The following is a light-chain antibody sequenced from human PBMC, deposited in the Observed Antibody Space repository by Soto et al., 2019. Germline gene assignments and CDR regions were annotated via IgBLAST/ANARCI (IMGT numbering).Light chain of an antibody. CDR1: SSNIGNNL. CDR2: ENN. J-gene: IGLJ1*01. V-gene: IGLV1-51*02. CDR3: GTRDSSLCEDL. Sequence: QSMLTQPPSVSAAPGQKVTISCSGSSSNIGNNLVCWYQQLPGTAPKLLVYENNKRPSGIPDRFSGSKSGTSATLGITGLQTGDEADYYCGTRDSSLCEDLFGTGPNVTVL.